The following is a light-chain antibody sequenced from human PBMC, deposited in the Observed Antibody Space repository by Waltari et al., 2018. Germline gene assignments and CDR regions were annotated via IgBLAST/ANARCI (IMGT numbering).Light chain of an antibody. J-gene: IGLJ3*02. Sequence: QTVVTQEPSFSVSPGGTVTLTCGLSSGSVSTDYSPCWYHQTPGQTPRTLIYNTNTRSSGVPDRFSGSILGNKAALTITGAQADDESDYYCVLYMGSGVWVFGGGTKLTVL. CDR3: VLYMGSGVWV. CDR1: SGSVSTDYS. CDR2: NTN. V-gene: IGLV8-61*01.